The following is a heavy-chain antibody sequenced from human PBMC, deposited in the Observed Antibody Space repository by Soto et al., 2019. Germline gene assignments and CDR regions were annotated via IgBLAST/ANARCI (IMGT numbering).Heavy chain of an antibody. CDR3: ARDLGSSWYRPAAGGGWFDP. J-gene: IGHJ5*02. CDR2: IYYSGST. Sequence: PSETLSLTCTVSGGSISSYYWSWIRQPPGKGLEWIGYIYYSGSTNYNPSLKSRVTISVDTSKNQFSLKLGSVTAADTAVYYCARDLGSSWYRPAAGGGWFDPWGQGTLVTVSS. V-gene: IGHV4-59*01. CDR1: GGSISSYY. D-gene: IGHD6-13*01.